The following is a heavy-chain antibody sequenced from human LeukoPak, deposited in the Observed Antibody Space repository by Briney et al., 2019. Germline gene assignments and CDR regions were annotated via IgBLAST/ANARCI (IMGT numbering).Heavy chain of an antibody. CDR3: AREKADNDLDY. CDR2: ISGDSSTI. J-gene: IGHJ4*02. Sequence: TGGSLRLSCAASGFTFSSYKMNWVRQAPGKGLEWVSAISGDSSTIYYADSVKGRFIISRDNAKNSLFLQMNSLRAEDTAVYYCAREKADNDLDYWGQGTLVTVSS. V-gene: IGHV3-48*01. D-gene: IGHD3-3*01. CDR1: GFTFSSYK.